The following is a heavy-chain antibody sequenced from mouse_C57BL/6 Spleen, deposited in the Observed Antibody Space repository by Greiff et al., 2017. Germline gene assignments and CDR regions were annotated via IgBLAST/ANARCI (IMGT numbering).Heavy chain of an antibody. V-gene: IGHV1-22*01. CDR2: INPNNGGT. CDR1: GYTFTDYN. CDR3: ARTYDYDGYFDV. D-gene: IGHD2-4*01. J-gene: IGHJ1*03. Sequence: EVQLQQSGPELVKPGASVKMSCKASGYTFTDYNMHWVKQSNGKSLEWIGYINPNNGGTSYNQKFKGKATLTVNKSSSTAYMELRSLTSEDSAVYYCARTYDYDGYFDVWGTGTTVTVSS.